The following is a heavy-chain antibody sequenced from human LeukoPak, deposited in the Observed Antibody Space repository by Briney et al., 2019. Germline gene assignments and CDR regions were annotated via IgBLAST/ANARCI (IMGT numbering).Heavy chain of an antibody. D-gene: IGHD6-19*01. J-gene: IGHJ4*02. CDR1: GFTFSRHG. Sequence: GGSLRLSCAASGFTFSRHGMHWVRQAPGKGLEWVAVIWYDGSNTYYVDSVKGRFTISRDNSKNTLYLQMNSLRAEDTAVYYCARDLRLVLDYWGQGTLVTVSS. CDR3: ARDLRLVLDY. V-gene: IGHV3-33*01. CDR2: IWYDGSNT.